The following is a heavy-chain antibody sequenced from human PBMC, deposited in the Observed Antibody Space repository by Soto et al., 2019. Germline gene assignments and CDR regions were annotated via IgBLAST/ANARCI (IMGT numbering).Heavy chain of an antibody. Sequence: GGSLRLSCAASGFTFSSYGMHWVRQAPGKGLEWVAVISYDGSNKYYADSVKGRFTISRDNSKNTLYLQMNSLRAEDTAVYYCAKDQGPVVPAASLLMYYYYGMDVWGQGTTVTVSS. J-gene: IGHJ6*02. D-gene: IGHD2-2*01. CDR3: AKDQGPVVPAASLLMYYYYGMDV. CDR2: ISYDGSNK. CDR1: GFTFSSYG. V-gene: IGHV3-30*18.